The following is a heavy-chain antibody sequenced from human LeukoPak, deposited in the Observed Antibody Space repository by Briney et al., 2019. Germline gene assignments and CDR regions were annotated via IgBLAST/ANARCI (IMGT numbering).Heavy chain of an antibody. Sequence: GGSLRLSCAASGFTFSSYWMSWVRQAPGKGMEWVANIKKDGSEKYYVDCVKGRFTISRENAKNSLYLQMNGLRAEDTAVYYCAGRLFSSTWPHFHYWGQGILVTVSS. D-gene: IGHD2-2*01. CDR3: AGRLFSSTWPHFHY. V-gene: IGHV3-7*01. CDR2: IKKDGSEK. J-gene: IGHJ4*02. CDR1: GFTFSSYW.